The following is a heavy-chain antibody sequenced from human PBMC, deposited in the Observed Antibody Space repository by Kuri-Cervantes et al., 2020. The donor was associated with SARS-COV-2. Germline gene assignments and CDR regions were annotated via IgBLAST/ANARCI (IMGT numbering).Heavy chain of an antibody. CDR3: AARGYCSSTSCYTFDY. CDR1: GFTLTSSA. V-gene: IGHV1-58*02. Sequence: SVKVSCKASGFTLTSSAMQWVRQARGQRLEWIGWIVVGSGNTNYAQKFQERVTITRDMSTSTAYMELSSLRSEDTAVYYCAARGYCSSTSCYTFDYWGQGTLVTVSS. CDR2: IVVGSGNT. D-gene: IGHD2-2*02. J-gene: IGHJ4*02.